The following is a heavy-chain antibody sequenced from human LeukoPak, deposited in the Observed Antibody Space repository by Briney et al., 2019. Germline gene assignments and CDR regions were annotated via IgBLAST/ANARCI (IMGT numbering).Heavy chain of an antibody. CDR1: GVSISSSNFY. CDR2: IYYSGTT. Sequence: SETLSLTCTVSGVSISSSNFYWAWIRQPPGKGLEWIGNIYYSGTTYYNPSLESRVTISLDTSKNQFSLKLTSVTAADTAVYYCARGYSSSWYFNWFDPWGQGTLVTVSS. CDR3: ARGYSSSWYFNWFDP. J-gene: IGHJ5*02. D-gene: IGHD6-13*01. V-gene: IGHV4-39*01.